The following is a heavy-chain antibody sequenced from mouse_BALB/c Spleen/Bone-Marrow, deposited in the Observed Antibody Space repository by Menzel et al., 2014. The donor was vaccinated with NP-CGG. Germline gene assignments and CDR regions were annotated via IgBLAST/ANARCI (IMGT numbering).Heavy chain of an antibody. CDR3: AKVTTGFAY. Sequence: QVQLQQSGAELVRPGSSVKISCEASGYALSSYWMTWVKQRPGQGLEWIGQIYPGDGETNYNGKFKGKATLTADKSSSTAYMQLSGLTSEDSAVYFCAKVTTGFAYWGQGTLVTVSA. V-gene: IGHV1-80*01. CDR2: IYPGDGET. J-gene: IGHJ3*01. CDR1: GYALSSYW. D-gene: IGHD2-2*01.